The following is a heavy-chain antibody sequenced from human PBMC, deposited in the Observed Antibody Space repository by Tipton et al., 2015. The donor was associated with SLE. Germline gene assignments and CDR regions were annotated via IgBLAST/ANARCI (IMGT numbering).Heavy chain of an antibody. CDR1: GGSVSSGSYY. J-gene: IGHJ6*02. CDR3: ARDPVAGNYVMDF. Sequence: TLSLTCTVSGGSVSSGSYYWSWIRQPPGKGLEWIGYIYYSGSTNYNPSLKSRVTISVDTSKNQFSLKLSSVTAADTAVYYCARDPVAGNYVMDFWGQGTTVTVSS. V-gene: IGHV4-61*01. D-gene: IGHD6-19*01. CDR2: IYYSGST.